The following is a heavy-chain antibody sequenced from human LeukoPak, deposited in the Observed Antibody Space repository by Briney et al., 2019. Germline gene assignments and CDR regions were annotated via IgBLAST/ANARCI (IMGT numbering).Heavy chain of an antibody. J-gene: IGHJ2*01. Sequence: PGGSLRLSCAASGFTFRDYYMSWIRQAPGKGLEWISYISSSAGTIHYVDSVKGRFTISRDNAKNSLYLQMDSLRVEDTAVYYCATSVTRRRLEWFIALWGRGTLVSVSS. CDR3: ATSVTRRRLEWFIAL. CDR2: ISSSAGTI. D-gene: IGHD4-17*01. CDR1: GFTFRDYY. V-gene: IGHV3-11*04.